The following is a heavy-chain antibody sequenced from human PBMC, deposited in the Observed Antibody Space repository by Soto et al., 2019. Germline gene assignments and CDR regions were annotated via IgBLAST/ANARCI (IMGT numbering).Heavy chain of an antibody. D-gene: IGHD6-13*01. CDR1: GGTFSRHA. CDR3: SKGSAAAGKGNFDY. V-gene: IGHV1-69*01. CDR2: IIPMFGTA. J-gene: IGHJ4*02. Sequence: QVQLVQSGAEVRKPGSSVKVSCKASGGTFSRHAISWARQAPGHGLEWMGGIIPMFGTANHEQKFQGRVTIIADESTSTAYMELSSLRSEDTAIYYCSKGSAAAGKGNFDYWGQGTLVTVSS.